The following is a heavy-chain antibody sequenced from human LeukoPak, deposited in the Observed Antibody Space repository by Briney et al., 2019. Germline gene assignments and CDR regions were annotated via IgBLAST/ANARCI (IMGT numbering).Heavy chain of an antibody. J-gene: IGHJ4*02. CDR2: ISSSSSYI. D-gene: IGHD5-12*01. V-gene: IGHV3-21*01. CDR1: GLTFSSYS. CDR3: ARVGGIGDTVALRKYYFDY. Sequence: PGGSLRLSCAASGLTFSSYSMNWVRQAPGKGLEWVSSISSSSSYIYYADSVKGRFTISRDNAKNSLYLQMNSLRAEDTAVYYCARVGGIGDTVALRKYYFDYWGQGTLVTVSS.